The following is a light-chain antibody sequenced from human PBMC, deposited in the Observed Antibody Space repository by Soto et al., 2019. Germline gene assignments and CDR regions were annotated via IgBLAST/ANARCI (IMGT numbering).Light chain of an antibody. CDR2: EDH. J-gene: IGLJ3*02. CDR3: GTWNSSLNAGV. V-gene: IGLV1-51*02. Sequence: QAVVTQSPSVSAAPGQTVTISCSGGSSNIGKNYVSWYQHLPGTAPKLLIYEDHKRPSGIPDRFSGSKSATSATLGITGLQTGDEADYYCGTWNSSLNAGVFGGGTKLTVL. CDR1: SSNIGKNY.